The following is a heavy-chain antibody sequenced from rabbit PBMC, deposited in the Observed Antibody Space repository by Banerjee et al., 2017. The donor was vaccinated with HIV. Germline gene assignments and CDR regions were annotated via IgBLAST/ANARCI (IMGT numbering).Heavy chain of an antibody. Sequence: QEHLEESGGDLVKPWASLTLTCKASGFSFSNQYVMCWVRQASGKGLEWIACINTSSGNTVYASCAKGRFTISKTSSTTVTLQMTSLTAADTATYFCARDGAGYAGYGYARLWGPGTLVTVS. CDR1: GFSFSNQYV. CDR2: INTSSGNT. CDR3: ARDGAGYAGYGYARL. V-gene: IGHV1S45*01. D-gene: IGHD6-1*01. J-gene: IGHJ4*01.